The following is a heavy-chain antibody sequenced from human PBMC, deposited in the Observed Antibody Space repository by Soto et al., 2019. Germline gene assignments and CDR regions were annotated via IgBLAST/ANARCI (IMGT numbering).Heavy chain of an antibody. CDR3: ARAVEAYAVSDYAWFDP. J-gene: IGHJ5*02. D-gene: IGHD4-17*01. CDR2: ISSSSSYI. V-gene: IGHV3-21*01. Sequence: GGSLRLSCAASGFTFSSYSMNWVRQDPGKGLEWVSSISSSSSYIYYADSVKGRFTISRDNAKNSLYLQMNSLRAEDTAVYYCARAVEAYAVSDYAWFDPWGQGTLVTVSS. CDR1: GFTFSSYS.